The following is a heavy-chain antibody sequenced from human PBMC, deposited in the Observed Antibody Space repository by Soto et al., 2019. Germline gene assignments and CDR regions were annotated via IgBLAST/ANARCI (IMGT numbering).Heavy chain of an antibody. J-gene: IGHJ4*02. V-gene: IGHV4-4*07. Sequence: PSETLSLTCTVSGGSISNYFCNWIRQPAGKGLEWIVRIDNSGSTNYNPSLKSRIAMSADTSRNQFTRKLNSVTAADTAVYCCARGGQDFWSGPFDYWGQGALVTVSS. CDR2: IDNSGST. CDR3: ARGGQDFWSGPFDY. CDR1: GGSISNYF. D-gene: IGHD3-3*01.